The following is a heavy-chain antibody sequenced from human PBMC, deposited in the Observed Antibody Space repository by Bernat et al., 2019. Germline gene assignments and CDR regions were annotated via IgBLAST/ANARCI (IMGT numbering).Heavy chain of an antibody. V-gene: IGHV3-73*02. CDR3: TTKYSYYMDV. Sequence: EVQLVDSGGGLVQPGGSLKLSCAASGFTFSGSAMHWVRQASGKGLEWVGRIRNKTNNYATAYGASVKGRFTISRDDSKNTAYLEMNTLKTEDTAVYYCTTKYSYYMDVWGKGTTVTVSS. J-gene: IGHJ6*03. CDR1: GFTFSGSA. CDR2: IRNKTNNYAT.